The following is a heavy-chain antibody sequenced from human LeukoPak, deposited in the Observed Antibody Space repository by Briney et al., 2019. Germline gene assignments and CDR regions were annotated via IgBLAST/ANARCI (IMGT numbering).Heavy chain of an antibody. CDR2: ISGSGGST. CDR1: GFTFSSYA. J-gene: IGHJ4*02. Sequence: PGGSLRLSCAASGFTFSSYAMSWVRQAPGKGLEWVSAISGSGGSTYYADSVKGRFTISRDNSKNTLYLQMNSLRAEDTAVYYCAKDLRAYSGSYSSAWDYWGQGTLVTISS. V-gene: IGHV3-23*01. CDR3: AKDLRAYSGSYSSAWDY. D-gene: IGHD1-26*01.